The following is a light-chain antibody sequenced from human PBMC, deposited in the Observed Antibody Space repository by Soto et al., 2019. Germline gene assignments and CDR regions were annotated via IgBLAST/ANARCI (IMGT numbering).Light chain of an antibody. Sequence: QSVLTQSPSASGTPGQTVTIPCSGSRSNIGSDSVTWFQQLPGSAPRLLIYNDHQRPSGVPDRFSGSKSGSSASLAISGLRSEDEGDYYCATWDDSLNGFVFGPGTKLTVL. V-gene: IGLV1-44*01. CDR1: RSNIGSDS. J-gene: IGLJ1*01. CDR2: NDH. CDR3: ATWDDSLNGFV.